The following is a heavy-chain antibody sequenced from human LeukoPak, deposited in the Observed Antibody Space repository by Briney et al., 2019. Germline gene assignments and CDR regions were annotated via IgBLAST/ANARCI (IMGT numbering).Heavy chain of an antibody. D-gene: IGHD3-9*01. J-gene: IGHJ4*02. CDR2: INHGGST. CDR1: GGSFSGHY. CDR3: AREGVYYDILAAYYRPYYFDF. V-gene: IGHV4-34*01. Sequence: TSETLSLTCAVYGGSFSGHYWSWIRQPPGKGLEWIGEINHGGSTNYNPSLKSRLTISVDTSKNQFSLKLSSVTAADTAVYYCAREGVYYDILAAYYRPYYFDFWGQGTLVTVYS.